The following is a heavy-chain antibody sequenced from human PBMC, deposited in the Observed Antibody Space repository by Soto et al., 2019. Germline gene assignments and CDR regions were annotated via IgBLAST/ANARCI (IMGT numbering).Heavy chain of an antibody. CDR1: GGCISSIDYF. D-gene: IGHD2-2*01. J-gene: IGHJ5*02. V-gene: IGHV4-30-4*01. CDR3: ARVMAAMQNWLDP. CDR2: IYHTGTT. Sequence: TSETMSLTCSVSGGCISSIDYFWSWIRQPPGKGLEWIGFIYHTGTTYYNPSLRSRVTISIDTSKSQFSMKLNSVTAADTAVYYCARVMAAMQNWLDPWGQGTLVTVSS.